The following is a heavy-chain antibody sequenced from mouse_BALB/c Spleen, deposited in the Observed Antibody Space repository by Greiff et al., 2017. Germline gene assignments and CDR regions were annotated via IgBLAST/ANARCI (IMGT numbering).Heavy chain of an antibody. CDR3: TRRYYGSSYDAMDY. Sequence: EVKLVESGTVLARPGASVKMSCKASGYSFTSYWMHWVKQRPGQGLEWIGAIYPGNSDTSYNQKFKGKAKLTAVTSASTAYMELSSLTNEDSAVYYWTRRYYGSSYDAMDYWGQGTSVTVSS. CDR2: IYPGNSDT. D-gene: IGHD1-1*01. J-gene: IGHJ4*01. CDR1: GYSFTSYW. V-gene: IGHV1-5*01.